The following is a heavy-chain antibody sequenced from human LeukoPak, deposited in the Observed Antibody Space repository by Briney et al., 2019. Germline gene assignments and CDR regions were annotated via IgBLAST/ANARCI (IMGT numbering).Heavy chain of an antibody. CDR3: ARENWVFDY. D-gene: IGHD7-27*01. CDR2: VYRSGTT. V-gene: IGHV4-38-2*02. J-gene: IGHJ4*02. CDR1: GYSISSGYH. Sequence: SETLSLTCVVSGYSISSGYHWGWIRQPPGKGLEWIGSVYRSGTTYYDPSFKSRVTISVDTSKNQISLKVRSVTAADTAVYYCARENWVFDYWGQGILVTVSS.